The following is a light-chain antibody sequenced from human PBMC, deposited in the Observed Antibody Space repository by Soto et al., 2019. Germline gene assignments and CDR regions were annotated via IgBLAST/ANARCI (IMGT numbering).Light chain of an antibody. CDR3: QSYDSSLSGYV. CDR2: ANI. Sequence: QSVLTQPPSVSGAPGXXVTISCTXXXXNIGAGYDVHWYQQLPGTAPKLLIYANINRPSGVPDRFSGSKSATSASLAITGLQAEDEADYYCQSYDSSLSGYVSGTGTKLTVL. V-gene: IGLV1-40*01. J-gene: IGLJ1*01. CDR1: XXNIGAGYD.